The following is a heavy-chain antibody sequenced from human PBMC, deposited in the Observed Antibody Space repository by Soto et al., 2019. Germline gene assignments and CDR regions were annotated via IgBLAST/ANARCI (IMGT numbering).Heavy chain of an antibody. V-gene: IGHV1-2*04. CDR1: GYTFTGYY. J-gene: IGHJ4*02. CDR3: AREREKGLIGYSGPRCAP. D-gene: IGHD3-9*01. CDR2: INPNSGGT. Sequence: ASVKVSCKASGYTFTGYYMHWVRQAPGQGLEWMGWINPNSGGTNYAQKFQGWVTMTRDTSISTAYMELSRLRSDDTAVYYCAREREKGLIGYSGPRCAPWGQGTLVTVSS.